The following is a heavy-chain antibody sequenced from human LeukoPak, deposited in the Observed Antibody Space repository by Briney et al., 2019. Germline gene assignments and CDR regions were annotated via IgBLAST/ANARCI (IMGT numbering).Heavy chain of an antibody. V-gene: IGHV4-34*01. Sequence: SETLSLTCAVYGESFNDYYWSWIRQPPGKGLEWIGEINHRGRTNYNPSLKSRVTISVDTSKNQFSLRLSSVTAADTAVYYCARRAYSSSWYRGAFDIWGQGTMVTVSS. D-gene: IGHD6-13*01. CDR1: GESFNDYY. J-gene: IGHJ3*02. CDR2: INHRGRT. CDR3: ARRAYSSSWYRGAFDI.